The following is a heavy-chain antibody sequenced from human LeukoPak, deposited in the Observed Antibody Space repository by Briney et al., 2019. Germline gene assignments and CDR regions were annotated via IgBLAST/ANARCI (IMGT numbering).Heavy chain of an antibody. CDR2: IYYSGST. D-gene: IGHD6-13*01. CDR1: GGSISSYY. J-gene: IGHJ4*02. V-gene: IGHV4-59*01. CDR3: ARGYSSSWFDY. Sequence: SETLSLTCSVSGGSISSYYWSWIRQPPGKGLEWIGYIYYSGSTNYNPSLKSRVTISVDTSKNQFSLKLSSVTAADTAVYYCARGYSSSWFDYWGQGTLVTVSS.